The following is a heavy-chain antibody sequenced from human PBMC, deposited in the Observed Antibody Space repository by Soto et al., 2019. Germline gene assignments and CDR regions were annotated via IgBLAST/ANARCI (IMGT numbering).Heavy chain of an antibody. CDR3: ACGRLVRGIDFDY. D-gene: IGHD3-10*01. CDR1: GGSISSGDYY. CDR2: IYYSGST. J-gene: IGHJ4*02. Sequence: QVQLQESGPGLVKPSQTLSLTCTVSGGSISSGDYYWSWIRQPPGKGLEWIGYIYYSGSTYYNPSLKSRVNLSVETSKNKLSLKLSSVNDEDTAVYYCACGRLVRGIDFDYWGQGTLVTVSS. V-gene: IGHV4-30-4*01.